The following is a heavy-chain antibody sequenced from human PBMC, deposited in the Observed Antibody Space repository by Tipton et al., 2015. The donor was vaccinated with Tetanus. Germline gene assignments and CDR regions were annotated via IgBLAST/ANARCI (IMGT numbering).Heavy chain of an antibody. Sequence: QLVQSGGEVKKPGESLKISCKGSGYIFNNYWIGWVRQKPGIGLEWMGVIYPGDSDTRYSTSFQGQVTISVDKSSNTAYRQWSSRKAWDTSMFYGARAHCTEGGCNFDFWGQGALVTVAS. CDR1: GYIFNNYW. CDR3: ARAHCTEGGCNFDF. J-gene: IGHJ4*02. CDR2: IYPGDSDT. D-gene: IGHD2-8*02. V-gene: IGHV5-51*01.